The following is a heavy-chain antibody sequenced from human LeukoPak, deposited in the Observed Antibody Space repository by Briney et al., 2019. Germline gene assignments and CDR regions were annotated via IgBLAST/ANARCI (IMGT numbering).Heavy chain of an antibody. J-gene: IGHJ4*02. CDR1: GGSFSGYY. D-gene: IGHD3-10*01. CDR3: ASSSATYGSGSYYDY. CDR2: INHSGST. V-gene: IGHV4-34*01. Sequence: SETLSLTCAVYGGSFSGYYWSWIRQPPGKGLEWIGEINHSGSTNYNPSLKSRVTISVDTSKNQFSLKLSSVTAADTAVYYCASSSATYGSGSYYDYWGQGTLVTVSS.